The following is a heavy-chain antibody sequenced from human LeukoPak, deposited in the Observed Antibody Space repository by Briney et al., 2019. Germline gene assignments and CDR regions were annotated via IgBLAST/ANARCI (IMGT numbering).Heavy chain of an antibody. CDR1: GGSISSSSYY. CDR3: ARHRGSILYGLGKRGPFDY. CDR2: IYYSGST. J-gene: IGHJ4*02. V-gene: IGHV4-39*01. Sequence: PSETLSLTCTVSGGSISSSSYYWGWIRQPPGKGLEWIGSIYYSGSTYYNPSLKSRVTISVDTSKNQFSLKLSSVTAADTAVYYCARHRGSILYGLGKRGPFDYWGQGTLVTVSS. D-gene: IGHD2-8*01.